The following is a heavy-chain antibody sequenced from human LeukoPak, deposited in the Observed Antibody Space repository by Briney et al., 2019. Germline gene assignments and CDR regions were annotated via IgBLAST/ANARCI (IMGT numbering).Heavy chain of an antibody. V-gene: IGHV3-21*01. CDR2: ISSSSRYI. CDR3: ARASPIPSVGDSYSYYMDV. CDR1: GFTFSTHN. Sequence: GGSLRLSCAASGFTFSTHNMNWVRQAPGKGLEWVSSISSSSRYIYYAGSVKGRFTISRDNAKNSLYLQMNSLRAEDTAVYYCARASPIPSVGDSYSYYMDVWGKGTTVTVSS. J-gene: IGHJ6*03. D-gene: IGHD3-16*01.